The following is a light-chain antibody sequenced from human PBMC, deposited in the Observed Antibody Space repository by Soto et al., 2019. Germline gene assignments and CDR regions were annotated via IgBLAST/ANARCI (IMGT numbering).Light chain of an antibody. CDR1: QSVSSN. Sequence: EIVMTQSPATLSVSPGARATLSCRPSQSVSSNLAWYKQKPGQAPRLLIYGASTRATDIPAKFSGSGSGAEFTLSFSSLHSEDFAVYYCQQYNKWPRTFGHGTKVDIK. CDR2: GAS. J-gene: IGKJ1*01. V-gene: IGKV3-15*01. CDR3: QQYNKWPRT.